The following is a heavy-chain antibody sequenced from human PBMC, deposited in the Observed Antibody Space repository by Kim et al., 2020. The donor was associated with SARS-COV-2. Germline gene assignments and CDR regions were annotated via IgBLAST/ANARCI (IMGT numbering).Heavy chain of an antibody. D-gene: IGHD3-9*01. CDR3: AVQPVRSDYDILTGYYRKDDY. J-gene: IGHJ4*02. Sequence: ASVKVSCKASGYTFTSYGISWVRQAPGQGLEWMGWISAYNGNTNYAQKLQGRVTMTTDTSTSTAYMELRSLRSDDTAVYYCAVQPVRSDYDILTGYYRKDDYWGPGTLVPVSS. V-gene: IGHV1-18*01. CDR1: GYTFTSYG. CDR2: ISAYNGNT.